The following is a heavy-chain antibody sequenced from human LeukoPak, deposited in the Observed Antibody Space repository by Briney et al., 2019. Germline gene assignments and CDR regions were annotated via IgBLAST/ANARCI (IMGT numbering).Heavy chain of an antibody. V-gene: IGHV3-23*01. CDR1: GITVSSYA. Sequence: GGSLRLPCAASGITVSSYAMSWVRQAPGKGLDWVSSISGSGGSTHYADSVKGRFTISRDNAKNTLYLQMDSLRGEDTAVYYCAKRTEYCSSTRSAFWYFDLWGRGTLVTVSS. J-gene: IGHJ2*01. CDR2: ISGSGGST. D-gene: IGHD2-2*01. CDR3: AKRTEYCSSTRSAFWYFDL.